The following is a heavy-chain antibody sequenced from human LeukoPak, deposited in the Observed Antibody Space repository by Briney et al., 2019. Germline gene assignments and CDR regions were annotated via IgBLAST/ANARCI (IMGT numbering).Heavy chain of an antibody. Sequence: PSGTLSLTCAVSGGSISSNNWWGWVRQPPGKGLEWIGEIYHSGSPNYNPSLKSRVTISVDTSKNQFSLKLSSVTAADTAVYYCARGPRGTIFGVVTKPRGFDPWGQGTLVTVSS. J-gene: IGHJ5*02. V-gene: IGHV4-4*02. CDR2: IYHSGSP. D-gene: IGHD3-3*01. CDR1: GGSISSNNW. CDR3: ARGPRGTIFGVVTKPRGFDP.